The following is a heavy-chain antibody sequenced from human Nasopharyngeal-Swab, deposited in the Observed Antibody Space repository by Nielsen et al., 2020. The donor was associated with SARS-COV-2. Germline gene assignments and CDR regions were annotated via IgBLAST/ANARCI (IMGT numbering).Heavy chain of an antibody. D-gene: IGHD2-21*02. Sequence: GESLKISCAASGFTFSSYAMSWVRQAPGKGLEWVSAISGSGGSTYYADSVKGRFTISRDNSKNTLYLEMNSLRAEDTAVYSCAKENCGGDCLDYYYYYGMDVWGQGTTVTVSS. CDR3: AKENCGGDCLDYYYYYGMDV. CDR2: ISGSGGST. V-gene: IGHV3-23*01. CDR1: GFTFSSYA. J-gene: IGHJ6*02.